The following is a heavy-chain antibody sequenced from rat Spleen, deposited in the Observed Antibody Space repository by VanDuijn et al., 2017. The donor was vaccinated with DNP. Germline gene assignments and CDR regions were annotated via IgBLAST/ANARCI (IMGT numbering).Heavy chain of an antibody. CDR1: GFTFSNYD. CDR3: VRPLGYSSYGFAY. CDR2: ITSDGSNI. Sequence: EVQLVESGGGLVQPGRSMKLSCAISGFTFSNYDMAWVRQAPKKGLECVATITSDGSNIYYRDSVKGRFTISRDNAKDTLYLQGESLRSEDTATYYCVRPLGYSSYGFAYWGQGTLVTVSS. V-gene: IGHV5-25*01. J-gene: IGHJ3*01. D-gene: IGHD1-2*01.